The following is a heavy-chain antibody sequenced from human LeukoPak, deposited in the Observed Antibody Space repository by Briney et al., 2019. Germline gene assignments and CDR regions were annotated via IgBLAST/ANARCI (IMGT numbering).Heavy chain of an antibody. CDR1: GFTFSSYA. D-gene: IGHD3-3*01. CDR3: ARGPDYYDFWSGYLTGYYYYMDV. Sequence: GGSLRLSCAASGFTFSSYAMHWVRQAPGKGLEWVAVISYDGSNKYYADSVKGRFTISRDNSKNTLYLQMNSLRAEDTAVYYCARGPDYYDFWSGYLTGYYYYMDVWGKGTTVTVSS. V-gene: IGHV3-30*01. J-gene: IGHJ6*03. CDR2: ISYDGSNK.